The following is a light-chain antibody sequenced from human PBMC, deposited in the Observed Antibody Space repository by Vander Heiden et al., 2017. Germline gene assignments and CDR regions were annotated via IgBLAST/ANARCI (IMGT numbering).Light chain of an antibody. CDR3: QHRSGWLPGT. J-gene: IGKJ1*01. Sequence: EIVLTQSPASLSLSPGEGATLSCRASQSVSSYLAWYQHTPGQAPRLLIYEASNRATGIPGRFSGTGSGTDFTLTISSLEPEDSAVYYCQHRSGWLPGTFGPGTKVEIK. CDR1: QSVSSY. V-gene: IGKV3-11*01. CDR2: EAS.